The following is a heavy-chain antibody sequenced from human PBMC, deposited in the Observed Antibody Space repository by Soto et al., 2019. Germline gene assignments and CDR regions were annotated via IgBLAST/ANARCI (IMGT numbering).Heavy chain of an antibody. Sequence: EVQLLESGGGLVQPGGSLRLSCAASGFTFSSYVMSWVRQAPGKGLEWVSGISGSGGSTYYADSVKGRFTISRDNSKNTLYLQMNSLRAEDKAVYYCAKVPYDFWSGYYPPLYFDYWGQGTLVTVSS. J-gene: IGHJ4*02. CDR1: GFTFSSYV. CDR3: AKVPYDFWSGYYPPLYFDY. V-gene: IGHV3-23*01. CDR2: ISGSGGST. D-gene: IGHD3-3*01.